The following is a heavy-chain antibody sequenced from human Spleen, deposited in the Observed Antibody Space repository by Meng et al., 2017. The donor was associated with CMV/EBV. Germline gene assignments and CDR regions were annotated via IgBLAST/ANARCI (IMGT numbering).Heavy chain of an antibody. Sequence: GESLKISCAVSGFTFSDYAMSWVRHAPGKGLEWVSGIGGYGDSTYYADSVKGRFTISRDNSKNTLYLQMNSLRAEDTAVYYCASDGVLVEIPTYWGQGMLVTVSS. D-gene: IGHD5-24*01. CDR2: IGGYGDST. CDR3: ASDGVLVEIPTY. V-gene: IGHV3-23*01. CDR1: GFTFSDYA. J-gene: IGHJ4*02.